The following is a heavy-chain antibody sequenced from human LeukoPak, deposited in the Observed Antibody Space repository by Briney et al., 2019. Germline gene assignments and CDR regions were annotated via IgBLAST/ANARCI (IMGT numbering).Heavy chain of an antibody. Sequence: SETLSLTCAVYGGSFSDYYWSWIRQPPGKGLEWIGEINHSGGTNYNSSLKSRVIISVDTSKNQFSLRLSSVTAADTAAYYCARRRRSGSQVLDFWGQGTLVTVSP. CDR2: INHSGGT. J-gene: IGHJ4*02. CDR3: ARRRRSGSQVLDF. D-gene: IGHD1-26*01. CDR1: GGSFSDYY. V-gene: IGHV4-34*01.